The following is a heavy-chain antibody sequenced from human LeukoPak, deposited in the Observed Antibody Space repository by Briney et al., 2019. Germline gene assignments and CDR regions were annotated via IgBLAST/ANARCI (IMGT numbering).Heavy chain of an antibody. CDR2: IKEDGSEP. J-gene: IGHJ4*02. V-gene: IGHV3-7*01. CDR1: GFTFTRYW. D-gene: IGHD3-16*01. CDR3: ARDDEFTLGTDS. Sequence: GGSLRLSCAASGFTFTRYWKSWVRQAPGKGLEWVAHIKEDGSEPYYADSVKGRYTISRDNAKSSLFLQISSLRAEDTAVYYCARDDEFTLGTDSWGQGTLVTVSS.